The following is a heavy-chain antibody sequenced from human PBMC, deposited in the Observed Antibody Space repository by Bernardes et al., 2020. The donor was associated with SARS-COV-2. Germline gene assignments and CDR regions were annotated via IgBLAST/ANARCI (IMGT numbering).Heavy chain of an antibody. CDR2: IWYDGSNK. V-gene: IGHV3-33*08. J-gene: IGHJ6*02. Sequence: GGSLRLSCAASGFTFTSYGMNWVRQAPGKGLEWVAVIWYDGSNKYYADSVKGRFTISRDNSKNTLYLQMNSLRAEDTAVYYCARDLGYCSRGSCYSRGMDVWGQGTTVIVSS. D-gene: IGHD2-15*01. CDR1: GFTFTSYG. CDR3: ARDLGYCSRGSCYSRGMDV.